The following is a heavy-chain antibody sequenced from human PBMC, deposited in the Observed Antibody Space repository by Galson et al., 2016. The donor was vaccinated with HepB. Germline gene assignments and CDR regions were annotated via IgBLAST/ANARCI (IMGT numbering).Heavy chain of an antibody. CDR3: ARVSRPGISAPRYGMDV. V-gene: IGHV3-23*01. CDR1: GFTFSDYA. CDR2: ISGSGSGT. D-gene: IGHD6-13*01. Sequence: SLRLSCAASGFTFSDYAMTWVRQAPGKGLEWVSSISGSGSGTYIGDSVKGRFDVSRDNSKNTLFLHMKNLRADDTALYYCARVSRPGISAPRYGMDVWGRGTTVTVSS. J-gene: IGHJ6*04.